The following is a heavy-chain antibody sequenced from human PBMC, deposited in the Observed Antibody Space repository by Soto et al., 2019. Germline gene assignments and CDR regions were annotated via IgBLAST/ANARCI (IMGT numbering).Heavy chain of an antibody. CDR2: ISAYNGNT. CDR3: ARDGITIFGVVTNNWFDP. Sequence: ASVKVSCKASGYTFTCYAICWVRQAPGQGLEWMGWISAYNGNTNYAQKLQGRVTMTTDTSTSTAYMELRSLRSDDTAVYYCARDGITIFGVVTNNWFDPWGQGTLVTVSS. V-gene: IGHV1-18*01. CDR1: GYTFTCYA. J-gene: IGHJ5*02. D-gene: IGHD3-3*01.